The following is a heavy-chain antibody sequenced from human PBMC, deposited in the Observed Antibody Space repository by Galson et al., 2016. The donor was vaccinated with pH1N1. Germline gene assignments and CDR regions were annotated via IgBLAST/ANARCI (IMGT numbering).Heavy chain of an antibody. J-gene: IGHJ4*02. CDR3: ALAGCYNYGCLDS. Sequence: TLSLTCTVSGVSISSGSYYWGWIRQPAGKGLEWIGRIYSSGIAHYNSSLKGRVTISLDTSKMQFSLRLNSVTAADAAIYYCALAGCYNYGCLDSWGQGTLVTVSS. CDR2: IYSSGIA. V-gene: IGHV4-61*02. CDR1: GVSISSGSYY. D-gene: IGHD5-24*01.